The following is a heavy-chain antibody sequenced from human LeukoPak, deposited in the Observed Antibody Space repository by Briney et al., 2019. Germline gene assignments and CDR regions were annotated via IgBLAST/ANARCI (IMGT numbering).Heavy chain of an antibody. Sequence: GGSLRLSCTASGFTFGDYAMSWFRQAPGKGLEWVGFIRSKAYGGTTEYAASVKGRFTISRDNSKNTLNLQMNSLRAEGTAVYYCATYKGKVRGVTIYYYYYMDVWGKGTTVTISS. CDR3: ATYKGKVRGVTIYYYYYMDV. J-gene: IGHJ6*03. V-gene: IGHV3-49*03. D-gene: IGHD3-10*01. CDR1: GFTFGDYA. CDR2: IRSKAYGGTT.